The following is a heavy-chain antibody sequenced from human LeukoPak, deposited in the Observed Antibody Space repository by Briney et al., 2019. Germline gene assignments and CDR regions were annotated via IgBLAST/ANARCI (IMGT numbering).Heavy chain of an antibody. CDR2: INHSGST. J-gene: IGHJ4*02. V-gene: IGHV4-34*01. CDR3: ARWRRAPAASYFDY. CDR1: GGSFSGYY. D-gene: IGHD2-2*01. Sequence: SETLSLTCAVYGGSFSGYYWSWIRQPPGKGLEWIGEINHSGSTNYNPSLKSRVTISVDTSKNQFSLKLSSVTAADTAVYYCARWRRAPAASYFDYWGLGTLVTVSS.